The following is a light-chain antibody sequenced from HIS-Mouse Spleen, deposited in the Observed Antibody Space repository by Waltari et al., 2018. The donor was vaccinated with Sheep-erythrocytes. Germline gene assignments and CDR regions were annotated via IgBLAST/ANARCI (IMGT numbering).Light chain of an antibody. CDR3: QAWDSSHVV. V-gene: IGLV3-1*01. J-gene: IGLJ2*01. CDR2: QDS. CDR1: ALPKKY. Sequence: SYELTQPPSVSVSPGQTARITCSGDALPKKYACWYQQKPGQSPVLVIYQDSKRPSGIPERFSGSNSGNTATLTISGTQAMDEADYYCQAWDSSHVVFGGGTKLTVL.